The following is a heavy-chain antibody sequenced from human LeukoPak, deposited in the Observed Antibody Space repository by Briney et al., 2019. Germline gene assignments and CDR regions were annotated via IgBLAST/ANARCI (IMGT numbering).Heavy chain of an antibody. V-gene: IGHV3-30*18. D-gene: IGHD2/OR15-2a*01. J-gene: IGHJ6*02. CDR3: VKVLVTYTVDV. CDR2: ISSDGTNK. CDR1: GFIFSRYD. Sequence: GGSLRLSCAASGFIFSRYDMHWARQAPGKGLEWVALISSDGTNKYYADSVKGRFTISRDNSKNTLYLQMNSLRGEDTAVYYCVKVLVTYTVDVWGQGTTVTVA.